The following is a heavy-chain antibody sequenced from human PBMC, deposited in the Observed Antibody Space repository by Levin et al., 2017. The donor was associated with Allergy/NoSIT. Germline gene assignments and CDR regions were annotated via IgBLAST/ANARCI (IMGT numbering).Heavy chain of an antibody. V-gene: IGHV1-8*01. Sequence: GGSLRLSCQASGYTFTSYEINWVRQATGQGLEWLGWMDPNSGNTDYAQNFQGRVTMNSNPSISTAYMELSSLISEDTALYYCARGGKYSGLDYWGQGTLVTVSS. CDR1: GYTFTSYE. CDR2: MDPNSGNT. D-gene: IGHD6-6*01. CDR3: ARGGKYSGLDY. J-gene: IGHJ4*02.